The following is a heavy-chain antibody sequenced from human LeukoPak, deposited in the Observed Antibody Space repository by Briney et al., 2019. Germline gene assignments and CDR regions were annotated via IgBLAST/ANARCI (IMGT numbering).Heavy chain of an antibody. Sequence: TSETLSLTCTVSGGSVSITTYYWSWIRQPPGKGLEWFASINYSGSTYYHPSLKSRVTISLDTSMKELSLKLNSVTAADTAVYYCASTERCSTTCPLDYWGQGTLVSVSS. J-gene: IGHJ4*02. D-gene: IGHD2-2*01. CDR1: GGSVSITTYY. CDR3: ASTERCSTTCPLDY. V-gene: IGHV4-39*07. CDR2: INYSGST.